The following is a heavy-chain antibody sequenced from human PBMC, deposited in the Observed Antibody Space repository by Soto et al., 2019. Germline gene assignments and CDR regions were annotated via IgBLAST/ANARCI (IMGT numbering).Heavy chain of an antibody. CDR2: INPSGGST. CDR1: GYTFTSYY. Sequence: QVQLVQSGAEVKKPGASVKVSCKASGYTFTSYYMHWVRQAPGQGLEWMGIINPSGGSTSYAQKFQGRVTMTRDTATSTVYMELSSLRSEDTAVYYCARGGYYYDSSGYSWFDPWGQGTLVTVSS. CDR3: ARGGYYYDSSGYSWFDP. J-gene: IGHJ5*02. V-gene: IGHV1-46*03. D-gene: IGHD3-22*01.